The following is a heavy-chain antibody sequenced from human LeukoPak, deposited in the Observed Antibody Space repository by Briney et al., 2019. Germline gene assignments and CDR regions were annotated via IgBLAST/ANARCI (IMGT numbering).Heavy chain of an antibody. Sequence: HTGGSLRLSCAASGFTFSRYAMSWARHAPGKGREWVSAIIGSGGSIYYADSVKGRFTISRDNSKNTMYLQMNSLRAEDTAVYYCAKDGEVVDTTMVISNWFDPWGQGTLVTVSS. CDR1: GFTFSRYA. D-gene: IGHD5-18*01. J-gene: IGHJ5*02. CDR3: AKDGEVVDTTMVISNWFDP. V-gene: IGHV3-23*01. CDR2: IIGSGGSI.